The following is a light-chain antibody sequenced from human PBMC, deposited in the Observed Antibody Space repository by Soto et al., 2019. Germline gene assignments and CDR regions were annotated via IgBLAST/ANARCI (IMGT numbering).Light chain of an antibody. V-gene: IGKV1-5*01. J-gene: IGKJ1*01. CDR2: DAS. Sequence: DIQMTQSPSTLSASVGDRVTITCRASQSISSWLAWYQQKPGKAPMLLIYDASSLESGVPSRFSGSGSGTEFTLTISSLQPDDFATYYCQQYNSYSQTFGQGTKVDI. CDR1: QSISSW. CDR3: QQYNSYSQT.